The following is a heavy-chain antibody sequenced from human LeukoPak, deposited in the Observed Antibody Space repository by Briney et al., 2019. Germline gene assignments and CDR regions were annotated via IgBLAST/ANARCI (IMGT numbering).Heavy chain of an antibody. CDR3: ARGATISETGYFDL. J-gene: IGHJ4*03. CDR1: GGSFSRYY. D-gene: IGHD5-24*01. V-gene: IGHV4-34*01. CDR2: IYHRGDT. Sequence: SETLSLTCAVYGGSFSRYYWSWIRQSPGKGLEWIAEIYHRGDTNYNPSVKSRVTISVDTSKNQFSLKLRSLSAADTAVYYCARGATISETGYFDLWGQGTLVTVSS.